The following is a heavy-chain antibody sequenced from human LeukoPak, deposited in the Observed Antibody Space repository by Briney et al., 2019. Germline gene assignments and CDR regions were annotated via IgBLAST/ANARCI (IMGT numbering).Heavy chain of an antibody. V-gene: IGHV3-74*01. CDR3: VVGGSPGY. J-gene: IGHJ4*02. D-gene: IGHD2-15*01. Sequence: GGSLRLSCAASGFTFSSYAMSWVRQTPGKGLVWVSRISTDGYTTDYADFVQGRFTASRDNTKNTWSLEMNSLRAEDTAVYYCVVGGSPGYWGQGTLVTVSS. CDR2: ISTDGYTT. CDR1: GFTFSSYA.